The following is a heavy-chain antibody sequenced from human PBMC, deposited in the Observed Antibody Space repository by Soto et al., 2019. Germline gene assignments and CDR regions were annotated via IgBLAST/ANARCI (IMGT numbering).Heavy chain of an antibody. CDR3: ARIPSTGPYYFDY. CDR2: IYPGGSDT. V-gene: IGHV5-51*01. CDR1: GYSFTSYW. D-gene: IGHD1-1*01. Sequence: PGESLKISCKASGYSFTSYWIGWVRQMPGKGLEWMGIIYPGGSDTRYSPSFQGQVTISADKSVSTASLQWSSLKASDTAMYYCARIPSTGPYYFDYWGQGTLVTVSS. J-gene: IGHJ4*02.